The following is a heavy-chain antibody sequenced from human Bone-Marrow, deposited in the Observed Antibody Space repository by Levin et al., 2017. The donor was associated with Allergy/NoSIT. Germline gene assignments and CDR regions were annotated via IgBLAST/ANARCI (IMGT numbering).Heavy chain of an antibody. Sequence: GESLKISCKGSEDTFDRFWIGWLRQMPGKGLECIGVIYPDDSHTIYSPAFQGQVTISADRSITTAYLQWGSLKASDTAIYYCARRWADAFDMWGQGTMVTVSS. D-gene: IGHD6-13*01. J-gene: IGHJ3*02. V-gene: IGHV5-51*01. CDR2: IYPDDSHT. CDR3: ARRWADAFDM. CDR1: EDTFDRFW.